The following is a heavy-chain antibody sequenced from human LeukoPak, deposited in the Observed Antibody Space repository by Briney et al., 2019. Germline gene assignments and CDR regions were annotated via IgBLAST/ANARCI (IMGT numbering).Heavy chain of an antibody. V-gene: IGHV4-39*01. Sequence: SETLPLTCTVSGVSISNTGYYWGWVRQPPAKGLEWIGTIFDSGSAYYTPSLRSRVSMSLDTSKIQFSLNLNSVTAAYTALYFCAGFYGSVTYTYFDSWGQGTLVTVSS. CDR3: AGFYGSVTYTYFDS. CDR1: GVSISNTGYY. CDR2: IFDSGSA. D-gene: IGHD3-10*01. J-gene: IGHJ4*02.